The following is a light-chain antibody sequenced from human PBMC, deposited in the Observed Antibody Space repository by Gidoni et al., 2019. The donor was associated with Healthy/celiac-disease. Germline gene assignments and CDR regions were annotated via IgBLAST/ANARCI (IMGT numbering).Light chain of an antibody. V-gene: IGKV4-1*01. Sequence: DIVMTQSPDSLAVPLGERATINCKSSQSVLYSSNNKNYLAWYQQKPGQPPKLLIYWASTRESGVPDRFSGSGSGTDFTLTISSLQAEDVAVYYCQQYYRTPLTFGGGTKVEIK. CDR2: WAS. J-gene: IGKJ4*01. CDR3: QQYYRTPLT. CDR1: QSVLYSSNNKNY.